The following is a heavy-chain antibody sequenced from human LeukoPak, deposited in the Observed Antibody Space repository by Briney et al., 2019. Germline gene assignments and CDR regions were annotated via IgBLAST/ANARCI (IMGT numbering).Heavy chain of an antibody. CDR1: GYSISSGYY. J-gene: IGHJ4*02. Sequence: PAVTVSLTCAVSGYSISSGYYWGWLRPPPGKGLKWIGSRYHSGNTYYNPSLKSRVTISLGTSKNQFSLKLSSVTATDTAVYYCARLKDSSGYYPTYFDYWGQGTLV. CDR3: ARLKDSSGYYPTYFDY. D-gene: IGHD3-22*01. CDR2: RYHSGNT. V-gene: IGHV4-38-2*01.